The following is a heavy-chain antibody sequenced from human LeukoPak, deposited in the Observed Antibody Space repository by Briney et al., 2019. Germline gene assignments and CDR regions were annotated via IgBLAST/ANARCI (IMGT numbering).Heavy chain of an antibody. CDR3: AGRDYYGSGRSKNFDY. J-gene: IGHJ4*02. D-gene: IGHD3-10*01. Sequence: GASVKVSCRASGGTFSSYAISWVRQAPGQGLEWMGGIIPIFGTANYAQKFQGRVTITTDESTSTAYMELSSLRSEDTAVYYCAGRDYYGSGRSKNFDYWGQGTLVTVSS. CDR1: GGTFSSYA. V-gene: IGHV1-69*05. CDR2: IIPIFGTA.